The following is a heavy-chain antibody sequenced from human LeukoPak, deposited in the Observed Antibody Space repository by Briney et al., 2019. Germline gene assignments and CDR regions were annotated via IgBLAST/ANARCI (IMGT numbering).Heavy chain of an antibody. D-gene: IGHD4-23*01. V-gene: IGHV4-4*02. J-gene: IGHJ6*03. CDR1: GGSISNSNW. CDR3: ARGRTYGGYYYYMDV. Sequence: SGTLSLTCAVSGGSISNSNWWSWVRQPPGKGLEWIGEIYHSGSTNYNPSLKSRVIISIDKSRNQFSLKLSSVTAADTAVYYCARGRTYGGYYYYMDVWGKGTTVTVSS. CDR2: IYHSGST.